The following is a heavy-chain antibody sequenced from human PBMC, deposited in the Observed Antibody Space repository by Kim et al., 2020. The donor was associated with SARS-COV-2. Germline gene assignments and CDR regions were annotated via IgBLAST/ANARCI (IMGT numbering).Heavy chain of an antibody. CDR3: ARSGWDY. D-gene: IGHD6-19*01. V-gene: IGHV3-7*01. CDR2: GREK. J-gene: IGHJ4*02. Sequence: GREKYTRDTVKSQFTISRENAKNALYLQMNSLRVEDTAVYYCARSGWDYWGQGTLVTVSS.